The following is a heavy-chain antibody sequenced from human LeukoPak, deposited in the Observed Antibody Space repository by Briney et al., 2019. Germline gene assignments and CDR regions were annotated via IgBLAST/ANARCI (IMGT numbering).Heavy chain of an antibody. CDR1: GGSFSGYY. CDR3: ARHAGYSSVKYYYYYYMDV. J-gene: IGHJ6*03. CDR2: INHSGST. Sequence: SETLSLTCAVYGGSFSGYYWSWIRQPPGKGLEWIGEINHSGSTNYNPSLKSRVTISVDTSKNQFSLKLSSVTAADTAVYYCARHAGYSSVKYYYYYYMDVWGEGTTVTISS. D-gene: IGHD6-19*01. V-gene: IGHV4-34*01.